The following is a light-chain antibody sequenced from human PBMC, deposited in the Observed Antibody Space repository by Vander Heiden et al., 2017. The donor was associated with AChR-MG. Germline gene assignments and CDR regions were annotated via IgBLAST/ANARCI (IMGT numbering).Light chain of an antibody. V-gene: IGKV3-20*01. Sequence: EIVLTPSPGTLSLSPGERATLSCRASQSVTSTYLAWYQQKPGQAPRLLIYDASRRATGIPDRFSGSGSGTDFTLTIRRLEPEDFAVYYCQHYNRSPPFGQGTRLEIK. CDR1: QSVTSTY. J-gene: IGKJ5*01. CDR2: DAS. CDR3: QHYNRSPP.